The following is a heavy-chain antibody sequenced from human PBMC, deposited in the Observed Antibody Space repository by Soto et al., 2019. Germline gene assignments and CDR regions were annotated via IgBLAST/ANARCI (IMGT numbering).Heavy chain of an antibody. V-gene: IGHV1-46*01. CDR1: RYTFTSYY. CDR2: INPSGGST. J-gene: IGHJ3*02. D-gene: IGHD3-3*01. Sequence: ASVKVSCKASRYTFTSYYMHWVRQAPGQGLEWMGIINPSGGSTSYAQKFQGRVTMTRDTSTSTVYMELSSLRSEDTAVYYCARDFDIFGVVESLCGGAFAIWGRGTMVTVSS. CDR3: ARDFDIFGVVESLCGGAFAI.